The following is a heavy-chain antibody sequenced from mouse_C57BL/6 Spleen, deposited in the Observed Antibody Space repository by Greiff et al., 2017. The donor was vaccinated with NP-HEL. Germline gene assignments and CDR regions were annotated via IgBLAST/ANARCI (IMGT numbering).Heavy chain of an antibody. D-gene: IGHD1-1*01. CDR1: GYTFTSYW. CDR3: ARCVTTVLACDY. Sequence: QVQLQQPGAELVKPGASVKLSCKASGYTFTSYWMHWVKQRPGRGLEWIGRIDPNSGCTKYNEKFKSKATLTVDTPSTTAYMQLSSLAAEDSAVYDCARCVTTVLACDYWGQGTTLTVSS. V-gene: IGHV1-72*01. J-gene: IGHJ2*01. CDR2: IDPNSGCT.